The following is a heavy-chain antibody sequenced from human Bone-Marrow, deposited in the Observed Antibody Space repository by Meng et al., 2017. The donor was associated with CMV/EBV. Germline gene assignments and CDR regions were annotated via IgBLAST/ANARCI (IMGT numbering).Heavy chain of an antibody. J-gene: IGHJ4*02. Sequence: GESLKISCAASGFTFSSYAMSWVRQAPGKGLEWVSAISGSGGSTYYADSVKGRFTISRDNSKNTLYLQMNSLRAEDTAVYYCARDLGEPRSSGWYFSGTTAVGGGLDYWGQGTLVTVSS. D-gene: IGHD6-19*01. CDR3: ARDLGEPRSSGWYFSGTTAVGGGLDY. V-gene: IGHV3-23*01. CDR1: GFTFSSYA. CDR2: ISGSGGST.